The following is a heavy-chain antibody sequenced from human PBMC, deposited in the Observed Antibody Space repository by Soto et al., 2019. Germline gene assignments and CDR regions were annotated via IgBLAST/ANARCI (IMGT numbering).Heavy chain of an antibody. J-gene: IGHJ4*02. CDR1: GFTFTSSA. CDR3: AGPWRSGSSFDY. Sequence: GASVKVSCKSSGFTFTSSAVQWVRQARGQRLEWIGWIVVGSGNTNYAQKFQERVTITRDMSTSTAYMELSSLRSEDTAVYYCAGPWRSGSSFDYWGQGTLVTVSS. D-gene: IGHD3-22*01. CDR2: IVVGSGNT. V-gene: IGHV1-58*01.